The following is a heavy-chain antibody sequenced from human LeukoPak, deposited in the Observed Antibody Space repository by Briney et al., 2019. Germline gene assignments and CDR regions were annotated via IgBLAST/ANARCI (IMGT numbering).Heavy chain of an antibody. Sequence: PGGSLRPSCAASGFTFSSYTMNRVRQAPGKGLEWVSSISTSSSYIYYADSLKGRFTISRDNAKKSLYLQMNSLRAEDTAVYYCAELGITMIGGVWGKGTTVTISS. D-gene: IGHD3-10*02. CDR1: GFTFSSYT. J-gene: IGHJ6*04. V-gene: IGHV3-21*01. CDR3: AELGITMIGGV. CDR2: ISTSSSYI.